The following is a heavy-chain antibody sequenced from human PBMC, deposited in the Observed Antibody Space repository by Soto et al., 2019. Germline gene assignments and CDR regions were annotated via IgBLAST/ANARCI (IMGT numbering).Heavy chain of an antibody. J-gene: IGHJ4*02. V-gene: IGHV3-30*18. CDR3: AKDGGSGWVDY. Sequence: GGSLRLSCAASGFTFSSYGMHWVRQAPGKGLEWVAVISYDGSNKYYADSVKGRFTISRDNSKNTLYLQMNSLRAEDTAVHYCAKDGGSGWVDYWGQGTLFTVS. D-gene: IGHD6-19*01. CDR2: ISYDGSNK. CDR1: GFTFSSYG.